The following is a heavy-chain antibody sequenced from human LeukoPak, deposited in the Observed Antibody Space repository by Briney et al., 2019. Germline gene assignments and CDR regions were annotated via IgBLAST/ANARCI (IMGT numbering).Heavy chain of an antibody. J-gene: IGHJ4*02. CDR2: IKQDGSEK. CDR3: ALSRTLDY. V-gene: IGHV3-7*01. CDR1: GFTFSCYW. Sequence: PGGSLRLSCAASGFTFSCYWMTWVRQAPGKGLEWVAKIKQDGSEKYYVDSVKGRFTISRDNAKNSLYLQMNSLRAEDTAVYYCALSRTLDYWGQGTLVTVSS. D-gene: IGHD6-13*01.